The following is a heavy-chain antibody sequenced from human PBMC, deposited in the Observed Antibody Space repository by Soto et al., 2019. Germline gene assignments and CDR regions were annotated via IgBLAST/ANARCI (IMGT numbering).Heavy chain of an antibody. CDR3: AREFHDAPTWYYGMDV. J-gene: IGHJ6*02. CDR1: GFTFSSYA. V-gene: IGHV3-30-3*01. CDR2: ISYDGSNK. Sequence: QVQLVESGGGVVQPGRSLRLSCAASGFTFSSYAMHWVRQAPGKGLEWVALISYDGSNKYYADSVKGRFTISRDNSKNTLYLQMNSLRAEDTAVYYCAREFHDAPTWYYGMDVWGQGTTVTVSS.